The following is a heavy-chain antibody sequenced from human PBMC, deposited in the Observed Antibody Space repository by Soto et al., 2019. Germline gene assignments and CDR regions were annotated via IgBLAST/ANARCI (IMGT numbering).Heavy chain of an antibody. J-gene: IGHJ4*02. CDR1: GFTFSSYS. CDR2: ISGSGGST. CDR3: AKKHPASIAARPPFDY. Sequence: GGSLILSCAASGFTFSSYSMSWVRQAPGKGLEWVSAISGSGGSTYYADSVKGRFTISRDNSKNTLYLQMNSLRAEDTAVYYCAKKHPASIAARPPFDYWGQGTLVSVSA. D-gene: IGHD6-6*01. V-gene: IGHV3-23*01.